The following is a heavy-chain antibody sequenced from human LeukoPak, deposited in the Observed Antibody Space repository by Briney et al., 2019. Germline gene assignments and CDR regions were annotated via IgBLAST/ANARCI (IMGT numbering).Heavy chain of an antibody. D-gene: IGHD4-17*01. CDR2: INPSGGST. CDR1: GYTFTSYY. Sequence: ASVKVSCKASGYTFTSYYMHWVRQAPGQGLEWMGIINPSGGSTSYAQKFQGRVTMTGDTSTSTAYMELSSLRSEDTAVYYCATRIARYGDYDYYFDYWGQGTLVTVSS. CDR3: ATRIARYGDYDYYFDY. J-gene: IGHJ4*02. V-gene: IGHV1-46*01.